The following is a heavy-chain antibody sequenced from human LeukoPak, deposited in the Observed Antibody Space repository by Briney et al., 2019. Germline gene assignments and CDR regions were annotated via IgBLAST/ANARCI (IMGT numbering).Heavy chain of an antibody. CDR2: TYYRSKWYN. V-gene: IGHV6-1*01. J-gene: IGHJ4*02. CDR1: GDSVSRDTAA. Sequence: PSQTLSLTCATSGDSVSRDTAAWNWVRQSPSRGLEWLGRTYYRSKWYNDYAVSVKSRITINPDTSKNQFSLQLNSVTPEDTAVYYCARDRGGSSWYYFDNWGQGSLVTVSS. CDR3: ARDRGGSSWYYFDN. D-gene: IGHD6-13*01.